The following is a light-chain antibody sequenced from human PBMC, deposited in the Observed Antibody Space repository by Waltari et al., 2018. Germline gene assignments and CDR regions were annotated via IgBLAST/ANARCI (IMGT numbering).Light chain of an antibody. J-gene: IGLJ2*01. Sequence: QSALTQPASVSGSPGQSITISCTGTSGNIGRNTYVSWYQQHPGKAPKLLIYDVTNRPAGVSNRFSGSKSGNTASLTISGLQTEDEADYYCSSYTNDNEVFGGGTKVTVL. CDR3: SSYTNDNEV. V-gene: IGLV2-14*03. CDR1: SGNIGRNTY. CDR2: DVT.